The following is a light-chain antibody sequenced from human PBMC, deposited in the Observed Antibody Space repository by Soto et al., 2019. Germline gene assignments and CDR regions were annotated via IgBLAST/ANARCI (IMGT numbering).Light chain of an antibody. CDR2: AAS. CDR1: QSISRS. Sequence: DIQMTQSPSSLSASVGYKVAITGRASQSISRSLNWYRQKPGKAPDLLIFAASSLHSGVPSRFRGGGSGTDFTLTITGLQPDDFATYYCQQNSSIPITFGQGTRLEIK. J-gene: IGKJ5*01. CDR3: QQNSSIPIT. V-gene: IGKV1-39*01.